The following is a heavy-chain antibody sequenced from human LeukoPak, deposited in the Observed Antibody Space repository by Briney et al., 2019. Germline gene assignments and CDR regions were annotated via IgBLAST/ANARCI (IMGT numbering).Heavy chain of an antibody. J-gene: IGHJ6*03. V-gene: IGHV3-7*01. D-gene: IGHD3-3*01. CDR2: IKDVGSET. Sequence: GGSLRLSCAAAGFTVSRNWMSWVRQAPGEGLEWVANIKDVGSETYYVGSVKGRLTISRDNAKNSLYLQMNSLRAEDTAVYYCARVTTIFGVLKYYYYMDVWGKGTTVTVSS. CDR3: ARVTTIFGVLKYYYYMDV. CDR1: GFTVSRNW.